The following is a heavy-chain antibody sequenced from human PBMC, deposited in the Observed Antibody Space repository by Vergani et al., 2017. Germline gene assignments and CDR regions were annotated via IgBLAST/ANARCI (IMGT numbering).Heavy chain of an antibody. V-gene: IGHV3-7*01. J-gene: IGHJ4*02. Sequence: EVQLVESGGGLVQPGGSLRLSCAASGFTFSSYWMSWVRQAPGKGLEWVANIKQDGSNKYYADSVKGRFTISRDNSKNTLYLQMNSLRAEDTAVYYCAKAKYGSGSYLGYFDYWGQGTLVTVSS. CDR3: AKAKYGSGSYLGYFDY. CDR1: GFTFSSYW. D-gene: IGHD3-10*01. CDR2: IKQDGSNK.